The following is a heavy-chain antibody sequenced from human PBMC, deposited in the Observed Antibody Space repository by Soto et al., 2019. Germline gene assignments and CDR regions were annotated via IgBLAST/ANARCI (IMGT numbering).Heavy chain of an antibody. V-gene: IGHV2-5*01. CDR1: GFSLSTTAVG. Sequence: QITLKESGPTLVKPTQTLTLTCTFSGFSLSTTAVGVGWIRQPPGKALEWLALMYWNDDNHYSPSLKNRLTLTRDTSKNQVVLTMTNMDPVDIGTYYCEHGSGWLFDYWGQGALVTVSS. J-gene: IGHJ4*02. CDR2: MYWNDDN. CDR3: EHGSGWLFDY. D-gene: IGHD6-19*01.